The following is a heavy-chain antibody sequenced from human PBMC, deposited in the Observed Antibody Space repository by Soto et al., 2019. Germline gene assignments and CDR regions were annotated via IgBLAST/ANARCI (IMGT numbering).Heavy chain of an antibody. Sequence: PSETLSLTCTVSGGSISPTTWWSCVRQPPGKGLEWIGDISHSGSANYNPPLKSRVTMSVDRSKNQISLILTSVTAADTAVYYCQLTRGGLFIMDVWGQGTTVTVSS. CDR3: QLTRGGLFIMDV. D-gene: IGHD7-27*01. CDR2: ISHSGSA. CDR1: GGSISPTTW. J-gene: IGHJ6*02. V-gene: IGHV4-4*02.